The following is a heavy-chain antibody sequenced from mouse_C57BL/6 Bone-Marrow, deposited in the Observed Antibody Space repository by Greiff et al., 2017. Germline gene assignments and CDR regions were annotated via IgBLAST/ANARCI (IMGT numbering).Heavy chain of an antibody. J-gene: IGHJ4*01. CDR1: GYTFTSYW. Sequence: QVQLQQPGAELVRPGSSVKLSCKASGYTFTSYWMDWVKQRPGQGLEWIGNIYPSDSETHYNQKFKDKATLTVDKSSSTAYMQLSSLTSEDSAVYYWARGTTVVARYAMDYWGKGTSVTVSS. D-gene: IGHD1-1*01. CDR3: ARGTTVVARYAMDY. V-gene: IGHV1-61*01. CDR2: IYPSDSET.